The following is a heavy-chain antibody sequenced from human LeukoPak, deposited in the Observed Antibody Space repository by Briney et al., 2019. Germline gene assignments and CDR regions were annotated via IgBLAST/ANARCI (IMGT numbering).Heavy chain of an antibody. V-gene: IGHV1-69*13. CDR2: IIPIFGAA. J-gene: IGHJ4*02. Sequence: SVKVSCKASGGTFSSYAISWVRQAPGQGLEWMGGIIPIFGAANYAQKFQGRVTITADESTSTAYMELSSLRSEDTAVYYCARSPIRDYGDYYFDYWGQGTLVTVSS. CDR1: GGTFSSYA. CDR3: ARSPIRDYGDYYFDY. D-gene: IGHD4-17*01.